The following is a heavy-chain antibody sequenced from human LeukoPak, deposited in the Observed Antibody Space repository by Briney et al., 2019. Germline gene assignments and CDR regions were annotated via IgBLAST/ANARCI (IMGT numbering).Heavy chain of an antibody. V-gene: IGHV3-66*01. CDR3: ARGFTIFGVVSDY. D-gene: IGHD3-3*01. J-gene: IGHJ4*02. CDR2: IYSGGST. CDR1: GFTVSSNY. Sequence: GGSLRLSCAASGFTVSSNYMSWVRRAPGKGLEWVSVIYSGGSTYYADSVKGRFTISRDNSKNTLYLQMNSLRAEDTAVYYCARGFTIFGVVSDYWGQGTLVTVSS.